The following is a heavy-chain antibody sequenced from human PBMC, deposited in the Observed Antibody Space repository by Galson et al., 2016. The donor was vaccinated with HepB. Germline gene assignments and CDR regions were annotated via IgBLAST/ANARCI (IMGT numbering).Heavy chain of an antibody. CDR1: GFTLINYA. J-gene: IGHJ4*02. CDR3: VKGGYYDRKGFDC. V-gene: IGHV3-64D*06. Sequence: SLRLSCAASGFTLINYAMHWVRQAPGKGLEYVSTISTNGGYTNYADSVKGRFTTSRDNSKKTLYLQMSSLRPEDTAVYYCVKGGYYDRKGFDCWGQGTLVTVSS. CDR2: ISTNGGYT. D-gene: IGHD3-22*01.